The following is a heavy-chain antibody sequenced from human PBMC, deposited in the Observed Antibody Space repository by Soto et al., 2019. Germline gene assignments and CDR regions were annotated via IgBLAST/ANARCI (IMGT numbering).Heavy chain of an antibody. CDR1: GFTFSSYG. CDR3: VKDGSSGWPYYYGMDV. D-gene: IGHD6-19*01. CDR2: ISYDGSKK. Sequence: GGSLRLCCAASGFTFSSYGMHWVRHAPGKGLEWVSVISYDGSKKYYADSVKGRFTISRDNSKNTLYLQMSSLRAEDTAVYYCVKDGSSGWPYYYGMDVWGQGTTVTVSS. V-gene: IGHV3-30*18. J-gene: IGHJ6*02.